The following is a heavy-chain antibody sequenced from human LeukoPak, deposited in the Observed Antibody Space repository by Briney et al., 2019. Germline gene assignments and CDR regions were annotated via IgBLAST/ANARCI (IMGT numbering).Heavy chain of an antibody. CDR1: GFTFSTYA. D-gene: IGHD6-13*01. Sequence: PGGSLRLSCAASGFTFSTYAMGWVRQAPGXGLEWVSSISGSGGSRYYADSVKGRFTISRDNSKNTLYLQMDGLRVEDTAVYYCAKRSIAAATFDYWGQGTLVTVSS. CDR3: AKRSIAAATFDY. J-gene: IGHJ4*02. CDR2: ISGSGGSR. V-gene: IGHV3-23*01.